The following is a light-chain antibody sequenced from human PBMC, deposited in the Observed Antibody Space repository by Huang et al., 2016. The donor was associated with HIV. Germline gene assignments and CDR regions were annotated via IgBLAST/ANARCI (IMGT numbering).Light chain of an antibody. J-gene: IGKJ1*01. Sequence: DIVMIQTPLSLSVTPGQPASISCKSSQSLLHSDGKPYLFWYLQKPGQSPHLLIYEVSIRFFGVPVMCSGSGSGTDFTLKISRVEAEDVGVYYCMQGKHFPRTFGQGTKVEIK. CDR3: MQGKHFPRT. CDR2: EVS. CDR1: QSLLHSDGKPY. V-gene: IGKV2-29*02.